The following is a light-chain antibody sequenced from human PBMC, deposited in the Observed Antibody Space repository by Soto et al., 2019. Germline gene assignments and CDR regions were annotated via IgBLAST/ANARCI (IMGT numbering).Light chain of an antibody. V-gene: IGLV1-40*01. CDR1: QSSRRKSYD. CDR3: QSYDNSLSGSGV. CDR2: GNS. Sequence: SVLTQPPSVTGAPGQRVTISCTGSQSSRRKSYDVHWYQHVPGTAPRLLIFGNSNRPSGVPDRFSGSKSGPSAFLAITGLQAEDEADYYCQSYDNSLSGSGVFGTGTKVTVL. J-gene: IGLJ1*01.